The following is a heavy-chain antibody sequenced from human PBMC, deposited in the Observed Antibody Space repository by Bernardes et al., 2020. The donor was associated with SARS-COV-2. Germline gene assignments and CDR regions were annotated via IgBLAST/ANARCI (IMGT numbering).Heavy chain of an antibody. CDR2: ICNSGSYT. CDR3: ARSVYCSDDYCSGGFGT. CDR1: GFTFSDFY. V-gene: IGHV3-11*06. Sequence: GGSLRLSCAASGFTFSDFYMNWIRQAPGKGLEWLSFICNSGSYTHTADSVKGRFTIIRDNAKNSLYLQMNSLRVEDTAVYYCARSVYCSDDYCSGGFGTGGQGTLVSVSA. J-gene: IGHJ1*01. D-gene: IGHD2-21*01.